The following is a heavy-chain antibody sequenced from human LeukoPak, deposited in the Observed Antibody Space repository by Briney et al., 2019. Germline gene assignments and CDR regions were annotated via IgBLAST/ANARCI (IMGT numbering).Heavy chain of an antibody. J-gene: IGHJ4*02. CDR2: INSDGSWT. D-gene: IGHD2-2*01. CDR1: GNYW. CDR3: VSFYETY. Sequence: GGSLRLSCAASGNYWMHWVRQAPGKGPVWVSHINSDGSWTTYVDSVKGRFTISKDNAKNMVYLQMNNLRAEDTAVYYCVSFYETYWGRGTLVTVSS. V-gene: IGHV3-74*01.